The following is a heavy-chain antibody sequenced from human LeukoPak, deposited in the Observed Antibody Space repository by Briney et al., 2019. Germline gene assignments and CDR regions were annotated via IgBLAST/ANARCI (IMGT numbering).Heavy chain of an antibody. CDR1: GFTFSSYG. D-gene: IGHD3-10*01. CDR2: IWYDGSNK. CDR3: ARDSGADYGSLGY. J-gene: IGHJ4*02. Sequence: GGSLRLSCAASGFTFSSYGMHWVRQAPGKGLEWVAVIWYDGSNKYYADSVKGRFTISRDNSKNTLYLQMNSLRAEDTAVYYCARDSGADYGSLGYWGQGTLVTVSS. V-gene: IGHV3-33*01.